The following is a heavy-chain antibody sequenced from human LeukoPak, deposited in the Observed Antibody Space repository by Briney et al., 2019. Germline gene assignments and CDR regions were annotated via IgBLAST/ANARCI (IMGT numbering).Heavy chain of an antibody. CDR2: IYSGGST. V-gene: IGHV3-53*01. CDR1: GFTVSSNY. Sequence: PGGSLRLSCAASGFTVSSNYLSWVRQAPGKGLEWVSVIYSGGSTYYADSVKGRLTISRDNSKNTMYLQMNSLRAEDTAIYYCARGPTMYGMDVWGQGTTVTVSS. J-gene: IGHJ6*02. CDR3: ARGPTMYGMDV.